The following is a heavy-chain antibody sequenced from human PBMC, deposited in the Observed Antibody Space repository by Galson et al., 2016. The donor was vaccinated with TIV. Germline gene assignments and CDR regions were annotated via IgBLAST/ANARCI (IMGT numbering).Heavy chain of an antibody. CDR3: ATLSSGWPNYFDN. J-gene: IGHJ4*02. Sequence: QSGVEVKKPGESLKISCRGSGYRFSDYWIGWVRQTPEEGLEWMGVIYPGASDTKYSPSFQGQVTISADQSINTAYLQWNRLKASDTAIYFCATLSSGWPNYFDNWGQGTQVIVSS. CDR2: IYPGASDT. CDR1: GYRFSDYW. D-gene: IGHD6-19*01. V-gene: IGHV5-51*01.